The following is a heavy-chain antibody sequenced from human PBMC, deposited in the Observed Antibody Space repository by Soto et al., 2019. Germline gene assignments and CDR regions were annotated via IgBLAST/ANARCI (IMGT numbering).Heavy chain of an antibody. Sequence: QVQLQESGPGLVKPSETLSLTCTVSGGSVSSGHNYWSWIRQPPGKGLEWIGYIYYSGSTNYNPSLRSRVAISVDTSKNQSSLKLNSVTAADTAVFYCARLPRARKIEPRRPLGYFDLWGRGTLVTVSS. D-gene: IGHD3-22*01. CDR3: ARLPRARKIEPRRPLGYFDL. V-gene: IGHV4-61*01. CDR2: IYYSGST. J-gene: IGHJ2*01. CDR1: GGSVSSGHNY.